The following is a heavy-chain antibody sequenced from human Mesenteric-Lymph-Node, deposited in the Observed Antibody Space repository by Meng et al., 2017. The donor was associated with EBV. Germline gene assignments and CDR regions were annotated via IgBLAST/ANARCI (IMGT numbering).Heavy chain of an antibody. CDR3: ARVGQWLPIDY. D-gene: IGHD6-19*01. Sequence: LPDSGPGLGKPSGTRSLTWSVSGGSITSSNWWSWVRQPPGKGLEWIGEIYHSGSTNYNPSLKSRVTISVDKSKNQFSLNLSSVTAADTAVYYCARVGQWLPIDYWGQGTLVTVSS. V-gene: IGHV4-4*02. CDR1: GGSITSSNW. CDR2: IYHSGST. J-gene: IGHJ4*02.